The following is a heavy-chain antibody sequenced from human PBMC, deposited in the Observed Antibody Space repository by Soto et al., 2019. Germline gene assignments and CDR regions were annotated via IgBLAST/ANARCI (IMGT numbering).Heavy chain of an antibody. CDR2: IYYSGST. J-gene: IGHJ4*02. CDR1: GGSISSSIYY. Sequence: ASETLSLTCTVSGGSISSSIYYWGWIRQPPGKGLEWIGSIYYSGSTYYNPSLKSRVTISVDTSKNQFSLKLSSVTAADTAVYYCAQGVLRFLEWLLPFDYWGQGTLVTVSS. D-gene: IGHD3-3*01. V-gene: IGHV4-39*01. CDR3: AQGVLRFLEWLLPFDY.